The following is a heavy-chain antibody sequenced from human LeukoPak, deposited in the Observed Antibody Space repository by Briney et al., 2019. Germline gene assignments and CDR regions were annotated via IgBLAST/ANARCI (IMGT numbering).Heavy chain of an antibody. CDR1: GFTFSSYG. D-gene: IGHD4-17*01. CDR2: ISSGSSAI. V-gene: IGHV3-21*01. Sequence: GGTLRLSCAASGFTFSSYGMSWVRQAPGKGLEWVSIISSGSSAIFSADALKGRFTISRDDAKNLLYLDMNSLRAEDTAVYYCARGHTAVTRHFDFWGQGTLVTVSS. J-gene: IGHJ4*02. CDR3: ARGHTAVTRHFDF.